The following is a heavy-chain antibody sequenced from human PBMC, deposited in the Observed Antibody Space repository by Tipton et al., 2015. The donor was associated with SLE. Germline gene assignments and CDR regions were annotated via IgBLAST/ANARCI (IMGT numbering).Heavy chain of an antibody. Sequence: RSLRLSCVGSGFTFRTYGMHWVRQAPGKGLEWVGVIWYDGIDKYYGDSVKGRFTISRDNSKNTVYLQMDSLRAEDTALYYCARDKGAGLYHFDHWGQGTPVTVSS. CDR1: GFTFRTYG. CDR2: IWYDGIDK. V-gene: IGHV3-33*01. J-gene: IGHJ4*02. D-gene: IGHD6-19*01. CDR3: ARDKGAGLYHFDH.